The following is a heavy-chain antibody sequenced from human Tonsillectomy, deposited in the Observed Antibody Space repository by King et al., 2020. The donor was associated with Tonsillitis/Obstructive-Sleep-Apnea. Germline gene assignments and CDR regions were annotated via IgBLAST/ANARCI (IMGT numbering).Heavy chain of an antibody. J-gene: IGHJ5*02. CDR3: AALPTYNWNYGDWFDP. D-gene: IGHD1-7*01. CDR2: IVVGSGNT. Sequence: MQLVQSGPEVKKPGTSVKVSCKASGFTFTSSAMQWVRQARGQRLEWIGWIVVGSGNTNYAQKFQERVTITRDMSTSTAYMELSSLRSEDTAVYYCAALPTYNWNYGDWFDPWGQGTLVTVSS. V-gene: IGHV1-58*02. CDR1: GFTFTSSA.